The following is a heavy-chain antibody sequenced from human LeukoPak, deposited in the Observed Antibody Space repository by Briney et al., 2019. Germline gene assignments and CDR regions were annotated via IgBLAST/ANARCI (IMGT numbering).Heavy chain of an antibody. CDR1: GFTFSRYW. CDR2: IKQDGSEK. CDR3: ARSLYYYGSGSPYYYYYYMDV. Sequence: GGSLRLSCAASGFTFSRYWMSWVRQAPGKGLEWVANIKQDGSEKCYVDSVKGRFTISRDNAKNSLYLQMNSLRAEDTAVYYCARSLYYYGSGSPYYYYYYMDVWGKGTTVTISS. D-gene: IGHD3-10*01. V-gene: IGHV3-7*01. J-gene: IGHJ6*03.